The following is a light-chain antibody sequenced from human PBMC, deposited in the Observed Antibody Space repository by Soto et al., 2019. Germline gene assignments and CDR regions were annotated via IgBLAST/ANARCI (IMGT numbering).Light chain of an antibody. CDR1: SRDIGAYNY. Sequence: QSALTQPRSVSGSPGQSVTISCTGTSRDIGAYNYVSWYQQHPGKAPKLMIYTVTNRPSGVPDRFSGSKSDNTASLTISGLQADDEADYYCCSYAGSSSYGFGTGTKVTVL. CDR2: TVT. J-gene: IGLJ1*01. V-gene: IGLV2-11*01. CDR3: CSYAGSSSYG.